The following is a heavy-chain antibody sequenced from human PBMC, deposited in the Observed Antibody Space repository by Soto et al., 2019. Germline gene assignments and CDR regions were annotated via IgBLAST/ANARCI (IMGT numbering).Heavy chain of an antibody. D-gene: IGHD5-12*01. CDR1: GYSTTSGFY. J-gene: IGHJ4*02. Sequence: PSETLSLTCAVSGYSTTSGFYWGWIRQPPGEALEWIGNIFHSGKTYYNPSLTSRVTVSLDTSKNQFSLNLTSVTAADTAMYYCARVVATHFDYWGPGLLVTVSS. CDR3: ARVVATHFDY. CDR2: IFHSGKT. V-gene: IGHV4-38-2*01.